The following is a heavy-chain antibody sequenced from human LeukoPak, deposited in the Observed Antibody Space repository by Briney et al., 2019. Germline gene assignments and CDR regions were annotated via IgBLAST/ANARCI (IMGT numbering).Heavy chain of an antibody. Sequence: SETLSLTCTVSSGSISYFYWNWIRQPPGKGLEWIGYIHYTGSTNYNPSLKSRVAISVDTSKNQFSLKLSSVTAADTAVYYCATYTNRLHYWGQGTLVTVSS. V-gene: IGHV4-59*01. D-gene: IGHD2-8*01. CDR2: IHYTGST. CDR1: SGSISYFY. CDR3: ATYTNRLHY. J-gene: IGHJ4*02.